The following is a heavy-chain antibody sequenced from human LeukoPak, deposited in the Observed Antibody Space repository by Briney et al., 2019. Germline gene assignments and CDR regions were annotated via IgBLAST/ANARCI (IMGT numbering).Heavy chain of an antibody. CDR2: ISSSGSTI. CDR1: GFTFSNAW. D-gene: IGHD2-2*01. Sequence: GGSLRLSCAASGFTFSNAWMSWVRQAPGKGLEWVSYISSSGSTIYYADSVKGRFTISRDNARNSLYLQMNSLRAEDTAVYYCSLYCSSTSCSDYWGQGTLVTVSS. CDR3: SLYCSSTSCSDY. V-gene: IGHV3-11*04. J-gene: IGHJ4*02.